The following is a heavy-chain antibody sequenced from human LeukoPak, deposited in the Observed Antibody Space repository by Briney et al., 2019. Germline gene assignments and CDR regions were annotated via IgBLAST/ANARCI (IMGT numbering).Heavy chain of an antibody. CDR2: INPSGGST. V-gene: IGHV1-46*01. D-gene: IGHD3-10*02. CDR1: GYTFTSYY. J-gene: IGHJ5*02. CDR3: AASYEMFLKFDP. Sequence: ASVKVSCKASGYTFTSYYMHWVRQAPGQGLEWMGIINPSGGSTSYAQKFQGRVTMTRDTSTSTVYMELSSLRSEDTAFYKRAASYEMFLKFDPWGQGTLVTVSS.